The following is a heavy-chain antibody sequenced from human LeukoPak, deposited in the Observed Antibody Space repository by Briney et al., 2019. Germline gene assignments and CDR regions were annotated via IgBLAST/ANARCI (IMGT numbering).Heavy chain of an antibody. CDR1: GFTFTSYA. J-gene: IGHJ4*02. V-gene: IGHV1-3*01. CDR3: ARDGGNGDAY. CDR2: INAGNGNT. Sequence: GGSLRLSCAASGFTFTSYAMHWVRQAPGQRLEWMGWINAGNGNTKYSQKFQDRVTIIRDTSASTAYMELSTLRSEDTAVYYCARDGGNGDAYWGQGTLVTVSS. D-gene: IGHD4-17*01.